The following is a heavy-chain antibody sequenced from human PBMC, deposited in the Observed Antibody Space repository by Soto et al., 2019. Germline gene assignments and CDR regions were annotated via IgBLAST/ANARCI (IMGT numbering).Heavy chain of an antibody. V-gene: IGHV4-31*03. D-gene: IGHD6-19*01. CDR1: GGSVSGGVYY. J-gene: IGHJ1*01. Sequence: QVQLQESGPGLVKPSQTLSLTCTVSGGSVSGGVYYWNWIRQHPEKGLEWIGYIYYSGSTYYNPSLRGRVTISADTSKNPFSLKLSSVTVADTAVYYCARSSVAGAGYFQHWGQGTQVIVSS. CDR3: ARSSVAGAGYFQH. CDR2: IYYSGST.